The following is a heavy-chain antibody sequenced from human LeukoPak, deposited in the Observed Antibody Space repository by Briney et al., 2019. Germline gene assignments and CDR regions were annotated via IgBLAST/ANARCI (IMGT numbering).Heavy chain of an antibody. Sequence: ASVKVSCKASGYIFTSYTIYWVRQAPGQGLEWMGIINPSGGSTNYAQKFQGRVTMTRDTSTSTAYMELSILRSEDTAVYYCARGVRGVAYYYYMDVWGKGTTVTISS. J-gene: IGHJ6*03. CDR2: INPSGGST. CDR1: GYIFTSYT. D-gene: IGHD3-10*01. CDR3: ARGVRGVAYYYYMDV. V-gene: IGHV1-46*01.